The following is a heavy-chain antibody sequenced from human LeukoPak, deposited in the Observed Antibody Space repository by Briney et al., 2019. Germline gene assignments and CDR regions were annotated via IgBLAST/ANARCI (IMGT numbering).Heavy chain of an antibody. CDR2: INTNSGGT. V-gene: IGHV1-2*02. J-gene: IGHJ1*01. CDR3: ARAGSYQLLYGYFQH. Sequence: ASVKVSCKASGYTFTGYYMHWVRQAPGQGLEWMVWINTNSGGTTYAQKFQGRVTMTRDTSISTAYMELSRLRSDDTAVYYCARAGSYQLLYGYFQHWGQGTLVTVSS. D-gene: IGHD2-2*02. CDR1: GYTFTGYY.